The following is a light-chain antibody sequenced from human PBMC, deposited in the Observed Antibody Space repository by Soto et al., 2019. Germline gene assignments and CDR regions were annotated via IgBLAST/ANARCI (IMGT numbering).Light chain of an antibody. CDR2: AAS. CDR1: QSISSY. CDR3: QQANSFPIT. V-gene: IGKV1-39*01. J-gene: IGKJ5*01. Sequence: DIQMTQSPSSLSASVGDRVTISCRASQSISSYLNWYQQKPGKAPKLLIYAASSLQSGVPSRFSGSGSATDFTLTISSLQPEDFATYYCQQANSFPITFGQGTRLEI.